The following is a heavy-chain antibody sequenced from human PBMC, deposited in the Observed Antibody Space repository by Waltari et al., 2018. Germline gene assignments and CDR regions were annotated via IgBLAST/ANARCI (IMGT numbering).Heavy chain of an antibody. D-gene: IGHD3-3*01. CDR3: AREVDDFWSSMDV. Sequence: EVQLVESGGGLVQPGGSLRLSCAASGFPFSSYWMCWVRQAPGKGLEWVANIKQDGSEKYYVDSVKGRFTISRDNAKNSLYLQMNSLRAEDTAVYYCAREVDDFWSSMDVWGQGTTVTVSS. CDR1: GFPFSSYW. CDR2: IKQDGSEK. V-gene: IGHV3-7*01. J-gene: IGHJ6*02.